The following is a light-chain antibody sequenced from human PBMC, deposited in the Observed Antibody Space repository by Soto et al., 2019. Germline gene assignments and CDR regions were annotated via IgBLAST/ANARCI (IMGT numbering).Light chain of an antibody. CDR3: QQYRSSPLT. J-gene: IGKJ3*01. CDR2: GAS. CDR1: QFIISNY. Sequence: EIVLTQAPGTLSLSPGERATLSCRASQFIISNYFAWFQQKPGQPPRLLIYGASNRATGIPDRFSGSGSGTDFILTISRLEPEDFAVYYCQQYRSSPLTFGPGTKVDIK. V-gene: IGKV3-20*01.